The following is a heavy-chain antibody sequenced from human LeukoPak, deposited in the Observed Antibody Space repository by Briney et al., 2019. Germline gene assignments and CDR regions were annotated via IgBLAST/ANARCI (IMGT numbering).Heavy chain of an antibody. Sequence: GGSLRLSCAASGFTASTYYMNWVRQAPGKGLEWGSIIYSGGTTYYADSVKGRFTISRDTSKNTLSLQLNSLRAEDTAVYFCARVGDHFHWNLDLWGRGTLVTVSS. CDR2: IYSGGTT. CDR1: GFTASTYY. D-gene: IGHD3-3*02. CDR3: ARVGDHFHWNLDL. V-gene: IGHV3-53*01. J-gene: IGHJ2*01.